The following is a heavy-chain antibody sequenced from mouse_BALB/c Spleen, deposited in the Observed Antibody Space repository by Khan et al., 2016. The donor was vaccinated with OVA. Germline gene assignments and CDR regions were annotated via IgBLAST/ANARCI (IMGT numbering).Heavy chain of an antibody. CDR3: ARKVHWYFDV. J-gene: IGHJ1*01. V-gene: IGHV1-7*01. CDR2: INPSTGYT. CDR1: GYTFTSYW. Sequence: QIQLVQSGAELAKPGASVKMSCKASGYTFTSYWMHWVKQRPGQGLEWIGYINPSTGYTEYNQKFKDKATLTADKSSSTAYMQLSSLTSEDSAVYYCARKVHWYFDVWGAGTTVTVSS.